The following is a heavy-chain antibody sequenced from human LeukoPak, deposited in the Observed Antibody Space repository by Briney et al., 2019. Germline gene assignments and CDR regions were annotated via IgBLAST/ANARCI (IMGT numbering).Heavy chain of an antibody. Sequence: GGSLRLSCSASGFTFDDYAMHWVRQAPGKGLEWVSGISWNSGSIGYADSVKGRFTISRDNAKNSLYLQMNSLRAEDTALYYCAKDKSGGNPVYWYFDLWGRGTLVTVSS. V-gene: IGHV3-9*01. J-gene: IGHJ2*01. CDR2: ISWNSGSI. CDR1: GFTFDDYA. CDR3: AKDKSGGNPVYWYFDL. D-gene: IGHD4-23*01.